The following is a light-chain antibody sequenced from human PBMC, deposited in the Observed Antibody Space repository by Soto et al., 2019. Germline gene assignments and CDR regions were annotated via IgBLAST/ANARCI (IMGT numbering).Light chain of an antibody. CDR1: QTISNW. CDR2: KAS. V-gene: IGKV1-5*03. CDR3: QHYNSYSES. J-gene: IGKJ1*01. Sequence: DIQMTQSPSTLSGSVGDRVTITCRPSQTISNWLAWYQQKPGKAPKLLIYKASTLKSGVPSRFSGSGSGTDFTLTISSLQPDDFATYYCQHYNSYSESFGQGTKVELK.